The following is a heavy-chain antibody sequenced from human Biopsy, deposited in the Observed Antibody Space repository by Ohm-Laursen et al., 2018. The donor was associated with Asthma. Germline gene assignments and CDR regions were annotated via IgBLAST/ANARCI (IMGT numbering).Heavy chain of an antibody. Sequence: LSLTCAASGFVFRSHAMHWVRQAPGQGLEWVAVVSYDGGVVHYADSMKGRFTISRDNAKSTLYLQMNRLRTDDTAVYFCAKRRGYSDLTDFDHWGQGTLVTVSS. V-gene: IGHV3-30*18. D-gene: IGHD3-3*01. CDR3: AKRRGYSDLTDFDH. J-gene: IGHJ4*02. CDR2: VSYDGGVV. CDR1: GFVFRSHA.